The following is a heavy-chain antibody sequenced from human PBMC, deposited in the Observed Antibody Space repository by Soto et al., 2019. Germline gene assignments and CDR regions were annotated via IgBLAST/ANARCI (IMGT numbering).Heavy chain of an antibody. CDR3: SRGRGSGSYYGSVFDF. Sequence: QVQLQESGPRLLKPSQTLSLSCTVSGGSISSDDYYWSWIRQPPGKGLEWLGYISYSGSAFSNPSLKSRLIISIDTSRNQSSLRLTSLTAADTAVYYCSRGRGSGSYYGSVFDFWGQGALVTVSS. D-gene: IGHD3-10*01. V-gene: IGHV4-30-4*01. J-gene: IGHJ4*02. CDR2: ISYSGSA. CDR1: GGSISSDDYY.